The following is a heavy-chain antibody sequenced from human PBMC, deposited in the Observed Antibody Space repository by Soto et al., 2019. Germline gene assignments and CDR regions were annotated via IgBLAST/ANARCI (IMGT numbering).Heavy chain of an antibody. CDR3: AKGGRQWLVTSDFNY. CDR2: VSHAGRNT. D-gene: IGHD6-19*01. V-gene: IGHV3-30*18. CDR1: GSTFSAYP. J-gene: IGHJ4*02. Sequence: VQLVESGGGGAQPGGSLGLSCAAPGSTFSAYPMHWVRRAPGKGLQWEAVVSHAGRNTHYADSVKGRFTISRDSSKTTVSLEMTSLRAEDTAVYYCAKGGRQWLVTSDFNYWGQGALVTVSS.